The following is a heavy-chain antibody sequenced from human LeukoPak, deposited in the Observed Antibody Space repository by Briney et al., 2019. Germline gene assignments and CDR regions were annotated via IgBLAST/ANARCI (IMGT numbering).Heavy chain of an antibody. V-gene: IGHV3-64*01. CDR3: ARGGAGDAFDI. CDR2: ISSNGGST. Sequence: GGSLRLSCAASGFTFSSYAMHWVRQAPGKGLEYVSAISSNGGSTYYANSVKGRFTISRDNSKNTLCLQMGSLRAEDMAVYYCARGGAGDAFDIWGQGTMVTVSS. J-gene: IGHJ3*02. D-gene: IGHD1-26*01. CDR1: GFTFSSYA.